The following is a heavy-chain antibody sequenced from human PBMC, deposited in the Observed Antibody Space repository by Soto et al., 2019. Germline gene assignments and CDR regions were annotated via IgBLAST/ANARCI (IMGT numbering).Heavy chain of an antibody. V-gene: IGHV2-5*02. D-gene: IGHD3-16*01. CDR2: IYWDDDK. Sequence: QITLKESGPTLVKPTQTLTLTCTFSGFSLTTRGVGVGWIRQPPGKALECLALIYWDDDKRYSPSLQSRLSITKDTSKNQVVLTMPNVDPVDTATYYCAHIPNYYQYDWFDPWAREPWSPSPQ. J-gene: IGHJ5*02. CDR3: AHIPNYYQYDWFDP. CDR1: GFSLTTRGVG.